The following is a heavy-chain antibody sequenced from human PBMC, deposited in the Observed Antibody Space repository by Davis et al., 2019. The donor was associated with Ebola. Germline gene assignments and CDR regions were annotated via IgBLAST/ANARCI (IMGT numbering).Heavy chain of an antibody. CDR1: GGSFSSYS. V-gene: IGHV1-69*13. Sequence: SVKVSCKSSGGSFSSYSFSWVRQAPGQGLEWMGRLIPIFGTTNYAQKFQGRLTINADEPSSTAYMELSSLRSEDTAMYYCATCYCSSTDCYKRHYYGMDVWGQGTTVTVSS. CDR2: LIPIFGTT. CDR3: ATCYCSSTDCYKRHYYGMDV. J-gene: IGHJ6*02. D-gene: IGHD2-2*01.